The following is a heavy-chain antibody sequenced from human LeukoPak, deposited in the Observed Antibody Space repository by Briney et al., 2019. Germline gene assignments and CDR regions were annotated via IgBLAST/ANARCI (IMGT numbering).Heavy chain of an antibody. D-gene: IGHD2-15*01. CDR1: GYTFTGYY. J-gene: IGHJ6*03. Sequence: ASVKVSCKASGYTFTGYYMHWVRQAPGQGLEWMGIINPSGGSTSYAQKFQGRVTMTRDTSTSTVYMELSSLRSEDTAVYYCARARLGYDYMDVWGKGTTVTISS. CDR3: ARARLGYDYMDV. CDR2: INPSGGST. V-gene: IGHV1-46*01.